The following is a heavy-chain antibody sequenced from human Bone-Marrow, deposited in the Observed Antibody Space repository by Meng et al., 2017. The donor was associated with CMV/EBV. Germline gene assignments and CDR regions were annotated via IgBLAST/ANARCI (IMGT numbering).Heavy chain of an antibody. CDR3: ANIPYICSSTSCYEGYYDGMDV. D-gene: IGHD2-2*01. CDR1: GFTFSDYY. CDR2: ISSSGSTI. J-gene: IGHJ6*02. V-gene: IGHV3-11*01. Sequence: GGSLRLSCAASGFTFSDYYMSWIRQAPGKGLEWVSYISSSGSTIYYADSVKGRFTISRDNAKNSLYLQMNSLRAEDKAVYYCANIPYICSSTSCYEGYYDGMDVWGQGTTVTVSS.